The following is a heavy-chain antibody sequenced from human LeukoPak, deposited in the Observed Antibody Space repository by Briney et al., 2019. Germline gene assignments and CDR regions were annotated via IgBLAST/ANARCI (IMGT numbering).Heavy chain of an antibody. CDR3: AKPRDIDSWAFDV. CDR1: GFTFNNYW. CDR2: INSDGSST. J-gene: IGHJ3*01. D-gene: IGHD2-15*01. Sequence: PGGSLRLSCAASGFTFNNYWMHWVRQAPGRGLVWVSRINSDGSSTSYADSVKGRVTISRDNAKNTLNLQMNSLRTEDTAVFYCAKPRDIDSWAFDVWGQGTMVTVSS. V-gene: IGHV3-74*01.